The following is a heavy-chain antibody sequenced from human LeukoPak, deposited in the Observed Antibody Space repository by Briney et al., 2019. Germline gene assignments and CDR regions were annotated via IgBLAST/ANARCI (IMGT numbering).Heavy chain of an antibody. V-gene: IGHV3-21*04. CDR1: GFTFSSYS. Sequence: GGSLRPSCAASGFTFSSYSMNWVRQAPGKGLEWVSSISSSSSYIYYADSVKGRFTISRDNAKNSLYLQMNSLRAEDTAVYYCARASVREMATINWFDPWGQGTLVTVSS. J-gene: IGHJ5*02. CDR3: ARASVREMATINWFDP. D-gene: IGHD5-24*01. CDR2: ISSSSSYI.